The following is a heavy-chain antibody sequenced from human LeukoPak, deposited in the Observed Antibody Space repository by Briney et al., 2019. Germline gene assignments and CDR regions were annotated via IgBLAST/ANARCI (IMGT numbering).Heavy chain of an antibody. Sequence: PGGSLRLSCAASGFTFSSYGMHWVRQAPGKGLEWVAVIWYDGSNKYYADSVKGRFTISRDNSKNTLYPQMNSLRAEDTAVYYCAREITKSWFDPWGQGTLVTVSS. J-gene: IGHJ5*02. CDR3: AREITKSWFDP. CDR1: GFTFSSYG. D-gene: IGHD3-10*01. V-gene: IGHV3-33*01. CDR2: IWYDGSNK.